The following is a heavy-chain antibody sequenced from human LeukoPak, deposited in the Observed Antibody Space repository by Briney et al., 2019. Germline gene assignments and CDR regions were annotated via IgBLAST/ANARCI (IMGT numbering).Heavy chain of an antibody. V-gene: IGHV4-59*08. D-gene: IGHD3-9*01. CDR1: GGSFSGYY. J-gene: IGHJ5*02. Sequence: SETLSLTCAVYGGSFSGYYWSWIRQPPGKGLEWIGYIYYSGSTNYNPSLKSRVTISVDTSKNQFSLKLSSVTAADTAVYYCATTVLRYFDPYWFDPWGQGTLVTVSS. CDR2: IYYSGST. CDR3: ATTVLRYFDPYWFDP.